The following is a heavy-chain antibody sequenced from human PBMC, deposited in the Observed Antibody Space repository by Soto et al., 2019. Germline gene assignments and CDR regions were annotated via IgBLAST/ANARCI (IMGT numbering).Heavy chain of an antibody. J-gene: IGHJ4*02. Sequence: SETLSLTCAVSGGSISSSLYSWSWVRQPPGKGLEWIGYSYHTGSTDYNPSLKSRASISVDRAKNQFSLKLTSVTAADSAVYFCARENSSGAYFDYWGQGILVTVSS. CDR3: ARENSSGAYFDY. CDR1: GGSISSSLYS. V-gene: IGHV4-30-2*01. D-gene: IGHD3-10*01. CDR2: SYHTGST.